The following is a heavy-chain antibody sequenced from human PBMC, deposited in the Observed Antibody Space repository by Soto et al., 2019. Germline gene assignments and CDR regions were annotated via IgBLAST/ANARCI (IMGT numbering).Heavy chain of an antibody. Sequence: EVQLLESGGGLVQPGGSLRLSCAASGFTFSSYAMSWVRQAPGKGLEWVSAISGSGGSTYYADSVKGRFTISRDNSKNTMYMQMNSLRGEDMAVYYCAKEGSSRGGAFDIWGQGTMVTVSS. CDR3: AKEGSSRGGAFDI. J-gene: IGHJ3*02. CDR2: ISGSGGST. V-gene: IGHV3-23*01. D-gene: IGHD6-13*01. CDR1: GFTFSSYA.